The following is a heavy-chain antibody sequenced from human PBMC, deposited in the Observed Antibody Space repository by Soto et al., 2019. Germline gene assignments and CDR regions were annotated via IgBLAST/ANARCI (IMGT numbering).Heavy chain of an antibody. CDR3: GKVLIGATRHTDVDS. CDR2: IYYDEST. J-gene: IGHJ4*02. D-gene: IGHD2-15*01. CDR1: GVSLNSGHYY. V-gene: IGHV4-39*05. Sequence: QVQLQESGPGLLKPLETPSLTCTVSGVSLNSGHYYWVWIRQSPGKGLAWIASIYYDESTYYNPSLKSRVTISTDKPKNQFSLTLKSVTAADTAVYYCGKVLIGATRHTDVDSWGQGALVIVSS.